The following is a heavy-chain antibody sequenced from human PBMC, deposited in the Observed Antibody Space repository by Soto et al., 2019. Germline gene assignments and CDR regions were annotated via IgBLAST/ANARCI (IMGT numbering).Heavy chain of an antibody. J-gene: IGHJ4*02. Sequence: KQSQTLSLTCAISGDSVSSNSAAWYWIRQSPSRGLEWLGRTYYRSKWYNDYAVSVKSRITINPDTSKNQFSLQLNSVTPEDTAVYYCARAVDSALVITFSSVYFDYWGQGTLVTVSS. D-gene: IGHD5-18*01. CDR3: ARAVDSALVITFSSVYFDY. CDR1: GDSVSSNSAA. V-gene: IGHV6-1*01. CDR2: TYYRSKWYN.